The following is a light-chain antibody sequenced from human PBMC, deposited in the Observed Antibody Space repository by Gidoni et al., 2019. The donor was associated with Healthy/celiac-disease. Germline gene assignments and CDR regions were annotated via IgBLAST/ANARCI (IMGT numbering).Light chain of an antibody. CDR2: KAS. CDR3: QQYNSYSRT. CDR1: QSISSW. Sequence: DIQMTQSPSTLSAAVGARVTITCRASQSISSWLVWYQQKPGKAPKLLIYKASSLESGVPSRFSGSGSGTEFTLTISSLQPDDFATYYGQQYNSYSRTFGQGTKVEIK. V-gene: IGKV1-5*03. J-gene: IGKJ1*01.